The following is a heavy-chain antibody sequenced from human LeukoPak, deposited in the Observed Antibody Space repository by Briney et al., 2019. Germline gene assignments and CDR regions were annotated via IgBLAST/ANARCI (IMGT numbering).Heavy chain of an antibody. Sequence: ASVTVSCKASGGTFSSYAISWVRQAPGQGLEWMGGIIPIFGTANYAQKFQGRVTITTDESTSTAYMELSSLRSEDTAVYYCAADRDGYDWWYMDVWGKGTTVTVSS. CDR2: IIPIFGTA. D-gene: IGHD5-24*01. CDR1: GGTFSSYA. CDR3: AADRDGYDWWYMDV. J-gene: IGHJ6*03. V-gene: IGHV1-69*05.